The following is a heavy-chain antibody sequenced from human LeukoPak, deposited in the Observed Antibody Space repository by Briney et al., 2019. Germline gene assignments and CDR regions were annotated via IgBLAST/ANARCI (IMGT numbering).Heavy chain of an antibody. CDR3: ARDVKDTIFGVVIVSWFDP. D-gene: IGHD3-3*01. V-gene: IGHV1-46*01. CDR2: INPSGGST. J-gene: IGHJ5*02. Sequence: GASVKVSCKTSGYTFSSYYMHWVRQAPGQGLEWMGIINPSGGSTSYAQKFQGRVTMTRDTSTSTVYMELSSLRSEDTAVYYCARDVKDTIFGVVIVSWFDPWGQGTLITVSS. CDR1: GYTFSSYY.